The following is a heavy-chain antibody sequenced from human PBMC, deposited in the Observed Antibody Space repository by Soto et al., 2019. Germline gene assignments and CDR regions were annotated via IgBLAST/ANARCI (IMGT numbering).Heavy chain of an antibody. Sequence: SETLSLTCTVSGGSISSGGYYWSWIRQHPGKGLEWIGYIYYSGSTYYNPSLKSRVTISVDTSKNQFSLKLSSVTAADTAVYYCAGDPRGRGSGSYYTQSFGGWGQGTLVTVSS. D-gene: IGHD3-10*01. CDR3: AGDPRGRGSGSYYTQSFGG. V-gene: IGHV4-31*03. CDR1: GGSISSGGYY. CDR2: IYYSGST. J-gene: IGHJ4*02.